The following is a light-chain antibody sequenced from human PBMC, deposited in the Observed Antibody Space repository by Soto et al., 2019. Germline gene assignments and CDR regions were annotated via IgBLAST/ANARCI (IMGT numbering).Light chain of an antibody. Sequence: EIVLTQSPGTVSLSPGERATLSGRASQSVSSSYLAWYQQKPGQAPRLLIYGASNRATGIPARFSGSGSGTDFTLTISSLEPEDFAVYFCHQHSNWPLTFGGGTKV. CDR2: GAS. CDR1: QSVSSSY. V-gene: IGKV3D-20*02. J-gene: IGKJ4*01. CDR3: HQHSNWPLT.